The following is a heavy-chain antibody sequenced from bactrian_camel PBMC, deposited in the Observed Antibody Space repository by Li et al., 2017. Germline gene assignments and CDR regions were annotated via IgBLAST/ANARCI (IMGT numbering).Heavy chain of an antibody. CDR2: VYAFGGGDT. CDR1: GYQWSDNS. D-gene: IGHD3*01. Sequence: VQLVESGGGSVQAGGSLRLSCTASGYQWSDNSMGWFRQAPGKEREGVAAVYAFGGGDTYITDSVKGRFTISKDMVQNTLSLQMNSLKPDDTAMYYCAAALGYGCSSVFSYWGRGTQVTVS. J-gene: IGHJ6*01. CDR3: AAALGYGCSSVFSY. V-gene: IGHV3S54*01.